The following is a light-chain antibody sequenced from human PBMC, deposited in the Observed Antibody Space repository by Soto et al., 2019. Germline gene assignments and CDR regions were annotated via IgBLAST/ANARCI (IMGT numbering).Light chain of an antibody. CDR3: NSYTSNTTYV. V-gene: IGLV2-14*03. J-gene: IGLJ1*01. CDR2: DVS. CDR1: SSDVGAFNY. Sequence: QSVLTQPASVSGSPGQAITISCSGTSSDVGAFNYVSWYQQHPGKAPKLMIYDVSNRPSGVSNRFSGSKSGNTASLTISWLRAEDEADYYCNSYTSNTTYVFGTGTKLTVL.